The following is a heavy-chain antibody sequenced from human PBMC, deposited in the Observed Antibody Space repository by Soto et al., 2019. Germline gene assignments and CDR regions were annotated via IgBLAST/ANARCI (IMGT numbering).Heavy chain of an antibody. CDR1: GGSISSGCYY. D-gene: IGHD5-18*01. J-gene: IGHJ6*02. CDR3: ASLPRGRYSYGYGMDV. V-gene: IGHV4-31*03. CDR2: IYYSGST. Sequence: SETLSLTCTVSGGSISSGCYYWSWIRQHPGKGLEWIGYIYYSGSTYYNPSLKSRVTISVDTSKNQFSLKLSSVTAADTAVYYCASLPRGRYSYGYGMDVWGQGTTVTVSS.